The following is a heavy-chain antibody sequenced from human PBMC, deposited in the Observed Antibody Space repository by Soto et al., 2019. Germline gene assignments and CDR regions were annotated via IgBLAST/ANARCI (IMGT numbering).Heavy chain of an antibody. V-gene: IGHV3-66*01. CDR3: VREPRYCSGGSCSIMGDAFDI. Sequence: LRLACVASGFTVTEIYMNWVRQPPGKGLEWVSVIYNEFTDYADSVRGRFSISTDSSKNALYLQMNSLRAEDSAVYYCVREPRYCSGGSCSIMGDAFDIWGQGTMVTVSS. CDR1: GFTVTEIY. D-gene: IGHD2-15*01. CDR2: IYNEFT. J-gene: IGHJ3*02.